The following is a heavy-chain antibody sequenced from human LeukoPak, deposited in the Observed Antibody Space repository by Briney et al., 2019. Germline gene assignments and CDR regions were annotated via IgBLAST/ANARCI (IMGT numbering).Heavy chain of an antibody. CDR3: TTAPDYYDAYYFDY. V-gene: IGHV3-15*01. Sequence: PGGSLRLSCAASGFTFSNAWMSWVRQAPGKGLEWVGRIKSKTDGGTTDYAAPVKGRFTISRDDSKNTLYLQMNSLKTEDTAVYYCTTAPDYYDAYYFDYWGQGTLVTVSS. CDR2: IKSKTDGGTT. D-gene: IGHD3-22*01. J-gene: IGHJ4*02. CDR1: GFTFSNAW.